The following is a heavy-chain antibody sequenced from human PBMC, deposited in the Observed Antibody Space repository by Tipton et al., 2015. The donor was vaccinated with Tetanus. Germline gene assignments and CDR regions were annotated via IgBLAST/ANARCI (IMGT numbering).Heavy chain of an antibody. V-gene: IGHV3-30-3*01. CDR2: ISYDGSNK. D-gene: IGHD5-18*01. Sequence: SLRLSCAASGFTFSSYAMHWVRQAPGKGLEWAAVISYDGSNKYYADSVKGRFTISRNNSKNTLYLQMNSLRAEDTAVYYCARTPWSGYSYEFDYWGQGTLVTVSS. CDR1: GFTFSSYA. CDR3: ARTPWSGYSYEFDY. J-gene: IGHJ4*02.